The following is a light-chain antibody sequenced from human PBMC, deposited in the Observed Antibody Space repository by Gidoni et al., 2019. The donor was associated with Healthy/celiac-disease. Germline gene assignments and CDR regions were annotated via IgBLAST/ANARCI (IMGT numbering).Light chain of an antibody. CDR1: QDISNY. J-gene: IGKJ4*01. Sequence: DIQLTQSPSSLSASVGDRVTITCQASQDISNYLNWYQQKPGKAPKLLIYDASNLETGVPSRFSGSGSGTDFTFTISSLKTEDIATYYCQQYDNLQLTFGGGTKVEIK. CDR3: QQYDNLQLT. V-gene: IGKV1-33*01. CDR2: DAS.